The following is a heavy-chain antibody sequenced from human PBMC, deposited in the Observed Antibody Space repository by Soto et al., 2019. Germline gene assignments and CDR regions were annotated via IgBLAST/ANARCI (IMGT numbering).Heavy chain of an antibody. Sequence: QVQLVESGGGVVQPGRSLRLSCAASGFTFSSYGMHWVRQAPGKGLEWVAVISYDGSNKYYADSVKGRFTISRDNSKNTLYLQMNSLRAEDTAVYYCAKAVPFGAYYYYGMDVWGQGTTVTVSS. CDR2: ISYDGSNK. CDR1: GFTFSSYG. V-gene: IGHV3-30*18. CDR3: AKAVPFGAYYYYGMDV. J-gene: IGHJ6*02. D-gene: IGHD3-3*01.